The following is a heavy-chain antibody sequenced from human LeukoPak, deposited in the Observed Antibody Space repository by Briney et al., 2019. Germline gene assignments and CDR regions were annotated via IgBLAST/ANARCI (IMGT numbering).Heavy chain of an antibody. D-gene: IGHD3-10*01. CDR3: ARAGGEVLWFGELSYDDY. V-gene: IGHV1-18*01. CDR1: GYTFTSYG. Sequence: ASVKVSCKASGYTFTSYGISWVRQAPGQGLEWMGWTSAYNGNTNYAQKLQGRVTMTTDTSTSTAYMELRSLRSDDTAVYYCARAGGEVLWFGELSYDDYWGQGTLVTVSS. J-gene: IGHJ4*02. CDR2: TSAYNGNT.